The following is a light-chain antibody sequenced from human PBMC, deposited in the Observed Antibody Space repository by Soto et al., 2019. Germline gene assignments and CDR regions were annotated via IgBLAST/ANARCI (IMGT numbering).Light chain of an antibody. CDR3: QQYNSYWT. J-gene: IGKJ1*01. V-gene: IGKV1-5*01. CDR2: DAS. Sequence: DIQMTQSPSTLSASVGGRVTITCRASQSISSWLAWYQQKPGKAPKLLIYDASSLESGGPSRFSGSGSGTEFTLTISSLKPDDFATYYCQQYNSYWTFGQGTKVDIK. CDR1: QSISSW.